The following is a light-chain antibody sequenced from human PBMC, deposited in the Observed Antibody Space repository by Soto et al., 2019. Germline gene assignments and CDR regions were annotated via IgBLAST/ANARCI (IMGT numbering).Light chain of an antibody. V-gene: IGKV1-5*03. J-gene: IGKJ1*01. CDR2: KAS. Sequence: DIQMTQSPSTLSGSVGDRVTITCRASQTISSWLAWYQQKPGKAPKLLIYKASTLKSGVPSRFSGSGSGTEFTLTISSLQPDDFATYYCQHYNSDSEAVGQGTKVDI. CDR1: QTISSW. CDR3: QHYNSDSEA.